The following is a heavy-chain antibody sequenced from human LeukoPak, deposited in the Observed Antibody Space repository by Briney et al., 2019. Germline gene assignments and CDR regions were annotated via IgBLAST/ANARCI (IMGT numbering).Heavy chain of an antibody. Sequence: PSETLSLTCTVSGGFITSSFYWSWIRQSPGKGLEWIGEINHSGSTNYNPSLKSRVTISVDTSKNQFSLKLSSVTAADTAIYYCARDERLLSFLKWGQGTLVTVSS. J-gene: IGHJ4*02. V-gene: IGHV4-38-2*02. CDR3: ARDERLLSFLK. CDR1: GGFITSSFY. D-gene: IGHD3-3*01. CDR2: INHSGST.